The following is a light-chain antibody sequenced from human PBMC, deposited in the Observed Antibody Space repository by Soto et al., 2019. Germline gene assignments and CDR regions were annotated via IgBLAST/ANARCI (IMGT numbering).Light chain of an antibody. CDR2: DDS. CDR3: QVWDSSSDHHWV. Sequence: SYELTQPPSVSVAPGQTARITCGGNNIGSKSVHWYQQKPGQAPVLVVYDDSDRPLGIPERFSGSNSGNTATLTISRVEAGDEADYYCQVWDSSSDHHWVFGGGTKLTVL. V-gene: IGLV3-21*02. J-gene: IGLJ3*02. CDR1: NIGSKS.